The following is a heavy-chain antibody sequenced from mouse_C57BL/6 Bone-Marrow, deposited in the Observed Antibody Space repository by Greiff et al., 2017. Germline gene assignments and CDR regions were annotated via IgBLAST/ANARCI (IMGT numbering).Heavy chain of an antibody. CDR1: GFTFSSYA. J-gene: IGHJ4*01. V-gene: IGHV5-4*01. CDR2: ISDGGSYT. Sequence: DVQLVESGGGLVKPGGSLKLSCAASGFTFSSYAMSWVRQTPEKRLEWVATISDGGSYTYYPDNVKGRFTISRDNAKNNLYLQMSHLKSEDTAMDYYARDWERYAMDYWGQGTSVTVSS. CDR3: ARDWERYAMDY. D-gene: IGHD4-1*01.